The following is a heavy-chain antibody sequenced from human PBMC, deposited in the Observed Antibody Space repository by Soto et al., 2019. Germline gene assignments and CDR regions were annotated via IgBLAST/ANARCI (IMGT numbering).Heavy chain of an antibody. V-gene: IGHV1-2*04. D-gene: IGHD3-3*01. CDR2: INPNSGGT. CDR3: ARDGRYDFWSDARPEKYMDV. J-gene: IGHJ6*03. CDR1: GYTFTGYY. Sequence: ASVKVSCKASGYTFTGYYMPWVRQDPGQGLEWKGWINPNSGGTNYAQKFQGWVTMTRDTSISTAYMELSRLISDDTAVYYCARDGRYDFWSDARPEKYMDVWGKGTTVTVSS.